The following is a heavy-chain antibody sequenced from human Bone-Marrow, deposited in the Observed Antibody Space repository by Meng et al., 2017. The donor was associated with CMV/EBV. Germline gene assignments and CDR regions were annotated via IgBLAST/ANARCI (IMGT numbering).Heavy chain of an antibody. V-gene: IGHV1-69*02. J-gene: IGHJ4*02. D-gene: IGHD2-2*01. CDR1: GGTFSSYT. Sequence: CKASGGTFSSYTISWVRQAPGQGLEWMGRIIPILGIANYAQKFQGRVTITADKSTSTAYMELSSLRSEDTAVYYCASRAFGDQLLFDYWGQGTLVTVSS. CDR2: IIPILGIA. CDR3: ASRAFGDQLLFDY.